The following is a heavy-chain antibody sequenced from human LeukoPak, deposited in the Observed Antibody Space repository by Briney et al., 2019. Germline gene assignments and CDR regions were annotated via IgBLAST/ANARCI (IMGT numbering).Heavy chain of an antibody. CDR1: GFTFSTYE. D-gene: IGHD1-26*01. V-gene: IGHV3-48*03. CDR2: ISGSGSVV. Sequence: QPGGSLRLSCAASGFTFSTYEMNWVRQAPGKGLEWVSYISGSGSVVYYADAVKGRFTISRDNSKNTLYLQMNSLRAEDTAVYYCARDLKVGATTTGYYWGQGTLVTVSS. J-gene: IGHJ4*02. CDR3: ARDLKVGATTTGYY.